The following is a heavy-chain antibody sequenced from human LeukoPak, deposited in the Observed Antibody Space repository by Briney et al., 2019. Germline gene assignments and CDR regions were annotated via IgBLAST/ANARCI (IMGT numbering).Heavy chain of an antibody. J-gene: IGHJ6*03. CDR2: IIPILGIA. CDR1: GYTFTGYY. V-gene: IGHV1-69*04. D-gene: IGHD5-18*01. CDR3: AREGVTAMATLYYYYYYMDV. Sequence: EASVKVSCKASGYTFTGYYMHWVRQAPGQGLEWMGRIIPILGIANYAQKFQGRVTITADKSTSTAYMELSSVTAADTAVYYCAREGVTAMATLYYYYYYMDVWGKGTTVTVSS.